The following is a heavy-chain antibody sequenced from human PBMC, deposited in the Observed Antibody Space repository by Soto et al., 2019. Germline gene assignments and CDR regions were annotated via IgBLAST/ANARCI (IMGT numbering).Heavy chain of an antibody. D-gene: IGHD3-10*01. J-gene: IGHJ4*02. CDR2: IYYSGST. CDR3: ARAPFDYGSGSDLHFDY. Sequence: SETLSLTCTVSGGSISSYYWSWIRQPPGKGLEWIGYIYYSGSTYYNPSLKSRVTISVDTSKNQFSLKLSSVTAADTAVYYCARAPFDYGSGSDLHFDYWGQGTLVTVSS. V-gene: IGHV4-59*08. CDR1: GGSISSYY.